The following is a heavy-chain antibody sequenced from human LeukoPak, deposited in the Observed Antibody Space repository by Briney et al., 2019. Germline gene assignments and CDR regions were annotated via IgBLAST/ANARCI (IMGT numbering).Heavy chain of an antibody. J-gene: IGHJ5*02. Sequence: SQTLSLTCTVSGGSISSGGYYWSWIRQPPGKGLEWIGYIYHSGSTYYNPSLKSRVTISVDRSKNQFSLKLSSVTAADTAVYYCAGAQAGVVPAGMFDPWGQGTLVTVSS. CDR3: AGAQAGVVPAGMFDP. D-gene: IGHD2-2*01. CDR2: IYHSGST. V-gene: IGHV4-30-2*01. CDR1: GGSISSGGYY.